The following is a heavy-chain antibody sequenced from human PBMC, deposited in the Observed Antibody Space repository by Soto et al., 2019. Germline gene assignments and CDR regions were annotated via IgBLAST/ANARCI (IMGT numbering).Heavy chain of an antibody. Sequence: GESLKISCEASGLSLSSFAMISVRQAPEKGLEWVSSTRGSGGDTYYADSVRGRFTISRDNSKNTLYLQMNSLRVEDTAVYYCVKGHSHSYYYFDYWGQGTLVTVSS. J-gene: IGHJ4*02. CDR2: TRGSGGDT. CDR3: VKGHSHSYYYFDY. CDR1: GLSLSSFA. V-gene: IGHV3-23*01. D-gene: IGHD1-26*01.